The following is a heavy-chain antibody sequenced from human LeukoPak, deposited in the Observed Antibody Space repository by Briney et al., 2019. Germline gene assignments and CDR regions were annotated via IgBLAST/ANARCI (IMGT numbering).Heavy chain of an antibody. CDR1: GFTFSSYD. V-gene: IGHV3-23*01. D-gene: IGHD3-9*01. CDR3: AKDFNFDWLLEHRALDY. J-gene: IGHJ4*02. Sequence: GGSLRLSCAASGFTFSSYDMSSVRQAPGKGLEWVSPISGSGGSTYYADSVKGRFTISRDNSKNTLYLQMNSLRAEDTAVYYCAKDFNFDWLLEHRALDYWGQGTLVTVSS. CDR2: ISGSGGST.